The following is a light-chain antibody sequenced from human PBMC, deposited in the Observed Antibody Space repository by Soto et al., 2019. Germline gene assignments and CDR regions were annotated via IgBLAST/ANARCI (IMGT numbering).Light chain of an antibody. V-gene: IGKV1-9*01. Sequence: DIPLTQSPSFLSASVGDRVTITCRASQGISSYLAWYQQKPGKAPKLLIYSASTLQSGVPSRFSGSGSGTEFTLTISSLQPEDFATYYCQQLNSYLATFGPGTKVDIK. CDR2: SAS. J-gene: IGKJ3*01. CDR1: QGISSY. CDR3: QQLNSYLAT.